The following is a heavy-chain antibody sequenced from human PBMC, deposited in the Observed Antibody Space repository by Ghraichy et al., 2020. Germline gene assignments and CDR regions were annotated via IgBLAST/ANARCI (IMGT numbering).Heavy chain of an antibody. V-gene: IGHV4-59*01. Sequence: ESLNISCTVSGGSISSYYWNWIRQPPGRGLEWIGYIYYNGNTNYNPSLKSRVTISKDTSNNQFSLRLSSVTAADTAVYYFARGLNSGHYYYYYYMDVWGKGTTVTVSS. CDR2: IYYNGNT. D-gene: IGHD1-26*01. J-gene: IGHJ6*03. CDR3: ARGLNSGHYYYYYYMDV. CDR1: GGSISSYY.